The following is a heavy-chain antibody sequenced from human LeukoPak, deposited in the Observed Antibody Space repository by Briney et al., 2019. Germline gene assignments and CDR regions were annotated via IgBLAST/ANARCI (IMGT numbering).Heavy chain of an antibody. CDR3: ARLAYCSSTSCRSNWFDP. Sequence: SETLSLTCAVYGGSFSGYYWSWIRQPPGKGLEWIGEINHSGSTNYNPSLKSRVTISVDTSKNQFSLKLSSVTAADTAVYYCARLAYCSSTSCRSNWFDPWGQGTLVTVSS. CDR1: GGSFSGYY. J-gene: IGHJ5*02. D-gene: IGHD2-2*01. V-gene: IGHV4-34*01. CDR2: INHSGST.